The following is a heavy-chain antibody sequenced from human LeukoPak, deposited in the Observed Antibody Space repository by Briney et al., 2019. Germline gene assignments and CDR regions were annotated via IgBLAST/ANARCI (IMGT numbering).Heavy chain of an antibody. CDR3: QTNYYDSSGYYGRLGRWDY. J-gene: IGHJ4*02. V-gene: IGHV4-61*02. CDR2: IYTSGST. D-gene: IGHD3-22*01. Sequence: PSETLSLTCTVSGGSISSGSYYWSWIRQPPGKGLEWIGRIYTSGSTNYNPSLKSRVTISLDTSKNQFSLKLSSVTAADTAVYYCQTNYYDSSGYYGRLGRWDYWGQGTLVTVSS. CDR1: GGSISSGSYY.